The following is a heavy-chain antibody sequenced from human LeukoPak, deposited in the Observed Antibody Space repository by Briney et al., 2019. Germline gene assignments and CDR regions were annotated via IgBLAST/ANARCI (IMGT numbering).Heavy chain of an antibody. CDR2: IIINSRTI. J-gene: IGHJ4*02. CDR1: GFRFTTQE. V-gene: IGHV3-48*03. D-gene: IGHD5-18*01. Sequence: PGGSLRLSCAASGFRFTTQEMTWVRQAPGKGLDWIAYIIINSRTIYYADSVKGRCTISRAHTRNSVFLKLNSLRVEDTGFYYCARGSYTRFHLYFDKWGPGPLVGVSS. CDR3: ARGSYTRFHLYFDK.